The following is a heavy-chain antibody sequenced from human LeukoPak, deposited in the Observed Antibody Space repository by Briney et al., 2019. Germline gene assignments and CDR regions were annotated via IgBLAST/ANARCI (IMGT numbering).Heavy chain of an antibody. CDR3: ARQVGSDTGIVGATTDILGY. CDR2: INAGNGDT. Sequence: ASVKVSCKASGYTFTNYAMHWVRQAPGQRLEWMGWINAGNGDTKYSQKFQGRVTITRDTSASTAYMELSSLRSEDTAVYYCARQVGSDTGIVGATTDILGYWGQGTLVTVSS. D-gene: IGHD1-26*01. CDR1: GYTFTNYA. V-gene: IGHV1-3*01. J-gene: IGHJ4*02.